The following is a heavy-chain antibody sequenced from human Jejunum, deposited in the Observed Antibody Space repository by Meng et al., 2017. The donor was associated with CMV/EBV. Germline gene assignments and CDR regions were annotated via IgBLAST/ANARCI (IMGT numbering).Heavy chain of an antibody. CDR1: GFTFSNYW. J-gene: IGHJ2*01. Sequence: ASGFTFSNYWMHCVRQGPGEGLLWVSRISNDATGTSYADSVKGRFTISRDNAKNTLYLEMNTLRAEDTAVYYCAREGDGAGNWYFDLWGRGTLVTVSS. V-gene: IGHV3-74*01. CDR2: ISNDATGT. D-gene: IGHD3-10*01. CDR3: AREGDGAGNWYFDL.